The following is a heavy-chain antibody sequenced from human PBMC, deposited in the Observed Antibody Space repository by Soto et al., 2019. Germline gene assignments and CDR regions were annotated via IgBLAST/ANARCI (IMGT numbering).Heavy chain of an antibody. CDR3: ARRYSSAFDI. V-gene: IGHV4-39*01. D-gene: IGHD6-13*01. CDR2: IYYSGST. Sequence: SETLSLTCTVSGGSISSSSYYWGWIRQPPGKGLEWIGSIYYSGSTYYNPSLKSRVTISGDTSKNQFSLKLSSVTAADTAVYYCARRYSSAFDIWGQGTMVTVSS. CDR1: GGSISSSSYY. J-gene: IGHJ3*02.